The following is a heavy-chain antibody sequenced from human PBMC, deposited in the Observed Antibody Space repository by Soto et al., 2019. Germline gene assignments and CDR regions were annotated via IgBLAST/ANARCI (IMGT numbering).Heavy chain of an antibody. CDR2: IYSGGST. J-gene: IGHJ4*02. CDR1: GFTVSSNY. CDR3: ARAAYGGFDY. Sequence: EVQLVETGGGLIQPGVSLRLSCAASGFTVSSNYMSWVRQDPGKGLVWVSVIYSGGSTYYADSVKGRFTISRDNSKNTLYRNMNSLRAEDTAVSYCARAAYGGFDYWGQGTMVTVSS. D-gene: IGHD4-17*01. V-gene: IGHV3-53*02.